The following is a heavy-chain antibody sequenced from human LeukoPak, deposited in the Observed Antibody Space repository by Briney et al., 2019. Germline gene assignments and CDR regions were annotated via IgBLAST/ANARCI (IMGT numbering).Heavy chain of an antibody. D-gene: IGHD6-19*01. V-gene: IGHV3-30*02. CDR1: GFTFSSYG. CDR3: AKDPRLRQRDTSGGYVMDY. J-gene: IGHJ4*02. CDR2: IRYDGSNK. Sequence: PGGSLRLSCAASGFTFSSYGMHWVRQAPGKGLERVAFIRYDGSNKYYADSVQGRFTISRDNSKNTLFLQMNGLRAEDTAVYYCAKDPRLRQRDTSGGYVMDYWGQGTLVTVSS.